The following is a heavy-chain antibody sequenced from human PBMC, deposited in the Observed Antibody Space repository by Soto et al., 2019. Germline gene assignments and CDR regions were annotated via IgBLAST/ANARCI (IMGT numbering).Heavy chain of an antibody. CDR3: VRHKGHGAEDWFDP. CDR2: FYYSGST. CDR1: GGSISSSSYY. J-gene: IGHJ5*01. D-gene: IGHD4-17*01. Sequence: SETLSLTCAVSGGSISSSSYYWGWIRQPPGKGLEWIGSFYYSGSTYYNPSLNSRVTISVDTSKNQFSLKLRSVTAADTAVYYCVRHKGHGAEDWFDPWGQRIPVTVSS. V-gene: IGHV4-39*01.